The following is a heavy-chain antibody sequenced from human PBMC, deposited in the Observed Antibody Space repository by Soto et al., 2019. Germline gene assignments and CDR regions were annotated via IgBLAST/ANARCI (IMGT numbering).Heavy chain of an antibody. D-gene: IGHD1-7*01. V-gene: IGHV4-30-2*01. CDR1: GGSISSGGYS. CDR2: IYHSGST. CDR3: ARYFLELPWFDP. J-gene: IGHJ5*02. Sequence: KPSETLSLTCAVSGGSISSGGYSWSWIRQPPGKGLEWIGYIYHSGSTYYNPSLKSRVTISVDRSKNQFSLKLSSVTAADTAVYYCARYFLELPWFDPWGQGTLVTVSS.